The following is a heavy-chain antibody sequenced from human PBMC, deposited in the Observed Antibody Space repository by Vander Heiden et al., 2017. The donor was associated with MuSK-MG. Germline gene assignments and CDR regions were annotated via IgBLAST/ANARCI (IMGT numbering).Heavy chain of an antibody. D-gene: IGHD3-22*01. Sequence: QVQLQESGPGLVKPSGTLSLTCAVSGGSISSSNWWSWVRQPPGKGLEWVGEIYQSGSTNYNPSLKSRVTIAVDKSKNQFSRKLSSVTAADTAGDDWANWAVVTLDALEIWGQGTRGTVAS. CDR3: ANWAVVTLDALEI. J-gene: IGHJ3*02. CDR2: IYQSGST. CDR1: GGSISSSNW. V-gene: IGHV4-4*02.